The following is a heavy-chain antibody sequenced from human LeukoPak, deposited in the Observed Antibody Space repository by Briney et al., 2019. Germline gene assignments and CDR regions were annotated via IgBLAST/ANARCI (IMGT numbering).Heavy chain of an antibody. J-gene: IGHJ4*02. CDR1: GDSVSSNSAA. V-gene: IGHV6-1*01. D-gene: IGHD3-16*02. CDR3: ARDRSGYHDRYLDY. Sequence: SQTLSLTCAISGDSVSSNSAAWNWIRQSPSRGLEWLGRTYYRSKWYNDYAVSVKSRITINPDTSKNQFSLKLTSVTAADTAMYYCARDRSGYHDRYLDYWGQGTLVTVSS. CDR2: TYYRSKWYN.